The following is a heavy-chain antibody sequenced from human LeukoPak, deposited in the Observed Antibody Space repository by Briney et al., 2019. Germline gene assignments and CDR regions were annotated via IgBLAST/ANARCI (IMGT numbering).Heavy chain of an antibody. D-gene: IGHD5-12*01. CDR3: AKDSGGCSGYATGSYFDS. J-gene: IGHJ4*02. CDR1: GFTFDDYA. CDR2: ISWTSGYI. V-gene: IGHV3-9*03. Sequence: PGRSLRLSCAASGFTFDDYAMHWVRQAPGKGLEWVSGISWTSGYIGYADSVKGRFTISRDNAKNSLYLQMNSLRAEDMALYYCAKDSGGCSGYATGSYFDSWGQGTLVTVSS.